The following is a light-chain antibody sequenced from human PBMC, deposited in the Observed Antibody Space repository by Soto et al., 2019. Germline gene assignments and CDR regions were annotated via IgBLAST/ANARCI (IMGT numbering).Light chain of an antibody. V-gene: IGKV1-39*01. Sequence: DIQMTQSPSSLSASVGDRVTITCRASQSSSNFLNWYQQKPGKAPKLLIYAASTLQSGVPSRFSGSGSGTDLTLTISSLQPEDFATYYCQQTNSIPITFGQGTRLEI. CDR3: QQTNSIPIT. CDR1: QSSSNF. J-gene: IGKJ5*01. CDR2: AAS.